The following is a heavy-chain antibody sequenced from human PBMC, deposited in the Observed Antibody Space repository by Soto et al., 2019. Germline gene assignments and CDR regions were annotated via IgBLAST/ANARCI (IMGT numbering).Heavy chain of an antibody. J-gene: IGHJ4*02. CDR1: GFPFTSYA. V-gene: IGHV3-23*01. D-gene: IGHD2-2*01. CDR2: ISGSGSST. Sequence: PGGSLRLSCAASGFPFTSYAMSWVRQAPGKGLEWVSLISGSGSSTKYADSVKGRFTISRDSSKTTLYLQMNSLRAEDTAVYYCAKDRYCSSTSCHQAFDYRGQGTLVTVSS. CDR3: AKDRYCSSTSCHQAFDY.